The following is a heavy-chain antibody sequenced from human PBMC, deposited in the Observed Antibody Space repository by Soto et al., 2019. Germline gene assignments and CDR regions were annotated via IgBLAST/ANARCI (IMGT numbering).Heavy chain of an antibody. V-gene: IGHV3-11*06. CDR3: ARDWNSGNHT. CDR1: GFTFSDFY. D-gene: IGHD1-26*01. CDR2: ISGSVSYT. J-gene: IGHJ5*02. Sequence: XECLSLSCAASGFTFSDFYRSWIRQAPGKGLEWVSDISGSVSYTKYADSVKGRFTISRDNAKNSMFLQMNSLRAEDTAVYYCARDWNSGNHTWGQGTLVTVSS.